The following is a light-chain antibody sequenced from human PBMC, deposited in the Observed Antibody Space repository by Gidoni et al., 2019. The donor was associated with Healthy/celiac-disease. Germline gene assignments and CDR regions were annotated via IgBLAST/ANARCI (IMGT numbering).Light chain of an antibody. V-gene: IGKV1-39*01. CDR1: QSISSY. CDR3: QQSYSTPRS. CDR2: SAS. J-gene: IGKJ2*03. Sequence: DIQMTQCASSLSASVGDRVTITCRASQSISSYLNWYQQKPGKAPKLLIYSASSLQSGVPSRFSGSGSATAFTLTISTLQPEDFATYYCQQSYSTPRSFGQGTKLEIK.